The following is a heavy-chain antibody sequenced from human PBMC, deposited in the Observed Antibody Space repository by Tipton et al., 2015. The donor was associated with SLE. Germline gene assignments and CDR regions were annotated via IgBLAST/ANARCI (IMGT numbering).Heavy chain of an antibody. D-gene: IGHD4-17*01. J-gene: IGHJ4*02. Sequence: SLRLSCAASGITLRTYAMHWVRQVPGKGLEYVSGISSNGGSTDYAKSVKGRFTISRDNSKNTLYLQMGSLRVADTAVYYCAKDYADYVGNHFDYWGQGSLVIVSS. V-gene: IGHV3-64*01. CDR1: GITLRTYA. CDR2: ISSNGGST. CDR3: AKDYADYVGNHFDY.